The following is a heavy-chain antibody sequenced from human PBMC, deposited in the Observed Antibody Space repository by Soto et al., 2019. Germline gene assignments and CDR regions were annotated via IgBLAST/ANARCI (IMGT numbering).Heavy chain of an antibody. J-gene: IGHJ6*02. CDR1: GYTFTDYY. Sequence: ASVKVSCKASGYTFTDYYIHWVRQAPGQGLEWMGWISPRTGSANFAQRFQGRVSMTRDTSITTAYMELRRLKSDDTAVYYCARGHYYGPAYGMHVWGQGTTVTVYS. V-gene: IGHV1-2*02. D-gene: IGHD3-10*01. CDR2: ISPRTGSA. CDR3: ARGHYYGPAYGMHV.